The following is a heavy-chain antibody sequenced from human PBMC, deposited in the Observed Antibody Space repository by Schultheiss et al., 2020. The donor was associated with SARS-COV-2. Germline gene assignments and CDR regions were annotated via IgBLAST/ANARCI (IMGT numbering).Heavy chain of an antibody. J-gene: IGHJ4*02. V-gene: IGHV3-30-3*02. CDR2: ISYDGSNK. D-gene: IGHD1-26*01. CDR1: GFTFSSYA. CDR3: AKTRGRIVGARWVFDY. Sequence: GGSLRLSCAASGFTFSSYAMHWVRQAPGKGLEWVAVISYDGSNKYYADSVKGRFTISRDNSKNTLYLQMNSLRAEDTALYYCAKTRGRIVGARWVFDYWGQGTLVTVSS.